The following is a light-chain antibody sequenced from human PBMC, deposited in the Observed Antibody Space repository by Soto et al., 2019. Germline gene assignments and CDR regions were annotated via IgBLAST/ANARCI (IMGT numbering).Light chain of an antibody. V-gene: IGKV3-20*01. CDR1: QSVSSSY. CDR3: LQYGDSLKT. Sequence: EIVLTQSPGTLSLSPGERATLSCRASQSVSSSYLAWYQQKPGQAPRLLIYGASSRATGIPDRFIGSGSGTDFTLIITSLEPEDFALYYCLQYGDSLKTFGQGTKVDIK. CDR2: GAS. J-gene: IGKJ1*01.